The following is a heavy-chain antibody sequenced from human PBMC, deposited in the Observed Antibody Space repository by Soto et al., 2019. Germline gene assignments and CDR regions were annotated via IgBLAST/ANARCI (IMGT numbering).Heavy chain of an antibody. CDR2: ISAYNGNT. CDR3: AREGVYGDYGLMGFDP. J-gene: IGHJ5*02. Sequence: QVQLVQSGAEVKKPGASVKVSCKASGYTFTSDGVSWVRQAPGQGLEWMGWISAYNGNTNYAQKLQGRVTMTTDTSTSTAYMELRSLRSDDTAVYYCAREGVYGDYGLMGFDPWGQGTLVTVSS. D-gene: IGHD4-17*01. V-gene: IGHV1-18*01. CDR1: GYTFTSDG.